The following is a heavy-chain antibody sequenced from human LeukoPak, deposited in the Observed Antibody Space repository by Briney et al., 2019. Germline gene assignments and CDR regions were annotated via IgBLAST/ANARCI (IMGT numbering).Heavy chain of an antibody. V-gene: IGHV4-30-2*01. Sequence: SQTLSLTCTVSGGSISSGGYFWSWIRQPPGKGLEWIGYIYHSGSTYYNPSLKSRVTISVDRSKNQFSLKLSSVTAADTAVYYCARDLPGYSNFDYWGQGTLVTVSS. CDR2: IYHSGST. CDR1: GGSISSGGYF. D-gene: IGHD3-9*01. CDR3: ARDLPGYSNFDY. J-gene: IGHJ4*02.